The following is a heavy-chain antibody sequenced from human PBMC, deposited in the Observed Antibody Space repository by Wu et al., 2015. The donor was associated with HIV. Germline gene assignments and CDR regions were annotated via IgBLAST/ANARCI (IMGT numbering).Heavy chain of an antibody. D-gene: IGHD5-24*01. V-gene: IGHV1-69*10. CDR2: IIPIHSIA. CDR3: ARSKFDRVDMGTITSYYYSLDV. CDR1: GYTFTGYY. Sequence: QVQLVQSRVEVAKPGASVKVSCKASGYTFTGYYMNWVRQSPGQGLEWMGGIIPIHSIANYAQNFQGRVTITTDESTTTAYMELSSLRSEDTAVYYCARSKFDRVDMGTITSYYYSLDVWGQGTTVIVSS. J-gene: IGHJ6*02.